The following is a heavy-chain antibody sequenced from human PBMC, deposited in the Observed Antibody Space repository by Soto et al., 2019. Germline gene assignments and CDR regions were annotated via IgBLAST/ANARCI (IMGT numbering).Heavy chain of an antibody. CDR3: AREGSGSL. CDR2: IYYSGST. D-gene: IGHD6-19*01. V-gene: IGHV4-39*02. Sequence: XETLSLTCTVSGGSMSSSSYYWGWIRQPPGKGLEWIGSIYYSGSTSYNPSLKSRVTISVDTSKNQFSLKLSSVTAADTAVYYCAREGSGSLWGQGTLVTVSS. CDR1: GGSMSSSSYY. J-gene: IGHJ4*02.